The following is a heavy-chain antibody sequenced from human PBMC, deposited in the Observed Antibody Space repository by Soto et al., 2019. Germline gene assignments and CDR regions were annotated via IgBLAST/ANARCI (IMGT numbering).Heavy chain of an antibody. CDR3: AAAITIFGVVINAFDI. CDR2: IDPSDSYT. D-gene: IGHD3-3*01. CDR1: GYSFTSYW. V-gene: IGHV5-10-1*03. J-gene: IGHJ3*02. Sequence: EVQLVQSGAEVKKPGESLRISCKGSGYSFTSYWISWVRQMPGKGLEWMGRIDPSDSYTNYSPSFQGHVTISADKSISTAYLQWSSLKASDTAMYYCAAAITIFGVVINAFDIWGQGTMVTVSS.